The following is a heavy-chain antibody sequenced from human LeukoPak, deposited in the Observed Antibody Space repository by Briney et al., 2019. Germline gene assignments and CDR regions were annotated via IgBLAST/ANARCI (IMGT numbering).Heavy chain of an antibody. Sequence: GASVKVSCKASGYTFTSYDINWVRQATGQGLEWMGWMNPNSGNTGYAQKLQGRVTMTRDTSTTTVYMELSSLRSEDTAVYYCARATVQWNIAAASDPWGQGTLVTVSS. CDR2: MNPNSGNT. J-gene: IGHJ5*02. CDR3: ARATVQWNIAAASDP. CDR1: GYTFTSYD. D-gene: IGHD6-13*01. V-gene: IGHV1-8*02.